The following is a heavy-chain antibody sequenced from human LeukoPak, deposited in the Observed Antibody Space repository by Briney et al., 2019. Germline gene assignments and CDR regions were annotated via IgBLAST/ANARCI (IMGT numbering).Heavy chain of an antibody. V-gene: IGHV1-2*02. CDR3: ARGTYSSSWYSF. J-gene: IGHJ4*02. Sequence: ASVKVSCKASGYTFTGYYMHWVRQAPGQGLEWMGWINPNSGGTNYAQKFQGRVAMTRDTSISTAYMKLSRLRSDDTAVYYCARGTYSSSWYSFWGQGTLVTVSS. D-gene: IGHD6-13*01. CDR2: INPNSGGT. CDR1: GYTFTGYY.